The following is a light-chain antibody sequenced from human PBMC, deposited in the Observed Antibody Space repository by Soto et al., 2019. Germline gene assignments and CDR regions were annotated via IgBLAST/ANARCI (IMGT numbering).Light chain of an antibody. J-gene: IGKJ1*01. V-gene: IGKV3-20*01. CDR2: GAS. CDR3: QQDGSSPPIT. CDR1: QSVSSSY. Sequence: EIVLTQSPGTLSLSPGERATLSCRASQSVSSSYLAWYQQKPGQAPRLLIYGASSRATGIPDRFSGSGSGTDFTLTISRLEPEDFAVYYCQQDGSSPPITFGQGTKVEI.